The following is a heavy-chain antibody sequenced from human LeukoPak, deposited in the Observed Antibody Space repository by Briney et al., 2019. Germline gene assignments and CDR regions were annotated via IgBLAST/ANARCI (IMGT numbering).Heavy chain of an antibody. D-gene: IGHD6-25*01. V-gene: IGHV3-23*01. CDR1: GFTFSNSG. CDR3: AKDLSPAAA. Sequence: GGSLRLSCVASGFTFSNSGMNWVRQAPGKGLEWVPAISGSGSNTYYADSVKGRFTISRDNSKNTLSLQMNNLRDEDTAVYYCAKDLSPAAAWGQGTLVTVSS. J-gene: IGHJ5*02. CDR2: ISGSGSNT.